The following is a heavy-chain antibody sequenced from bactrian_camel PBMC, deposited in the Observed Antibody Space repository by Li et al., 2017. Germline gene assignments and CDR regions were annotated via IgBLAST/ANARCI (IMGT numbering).Heavy chain of an antibody. Sequence: HVQLVESGGGSVQAGGTLRLSCAYSGDTYSRGCLGWFRQAPGKEREGVAATNFGRGRANYAGSVKGRFTISRDNSKNTLTLQMNSLKTEDTGVYYCATDDPRLIACGSSCRPYWGQGTQVTVS. D-gene: IGHD2*01. CDR2: TNFGRGRA. J-gene: IGHJ4*01. V-gene: IGHV3S1*01. CDR1: GDTYSRGC. CDR3: ATDDPRLIACGSSCRPY.